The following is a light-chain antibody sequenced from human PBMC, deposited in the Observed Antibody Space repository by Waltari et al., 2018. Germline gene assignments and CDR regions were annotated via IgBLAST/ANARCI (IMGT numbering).Light chain of an antibody. CDR1: QGISSW. CDR3: QQYKSYPHS. V-gene: IGKV1D-16*01. J-gene: IGKJ2*03. Sequence: DIQMTQSPSSLSASVGDRVTITCRASQGISSWLAWYQQTPGKAPKSLIYSASILQSGVPSRFIGSGSGTEFTLTINGLQPDDFGTYYCQQYKSYPHSFGQGTKLDIK. CDR2: SAS.